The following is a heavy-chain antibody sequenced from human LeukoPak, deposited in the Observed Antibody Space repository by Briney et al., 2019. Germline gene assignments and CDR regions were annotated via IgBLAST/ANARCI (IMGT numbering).Heavy chain of an antibody. CDR2: ISGSGGTT. J-gene: IGHJ4*02. Sequence: GQSLRLSCAASGFTRRSYEMRWGRQAPGKELEWVSGISGSGGTTYYADSVRGRFTISRDNSKNTLYLQMNSLRAEDTAVYYCAKEYSGYDFDYWGQGTLVTVSS. D-gene: IGHD5-12*01. V-gene: IGHV3-23*01. CDR3: AKEYSGYDFDY. CDR1: GFTRRSYE.